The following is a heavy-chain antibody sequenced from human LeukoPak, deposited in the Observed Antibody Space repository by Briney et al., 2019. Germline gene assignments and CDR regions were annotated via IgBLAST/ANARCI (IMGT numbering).Heavy chain of an antibody. V-gene: IGHV3-30*04. CDR3: ARGARKGDDYGGFFDY. Sequence: GGFLRLSCAASGFTFNKYAIHWVRQAPGKGLEWVTVISYDGSYKDYPDSVRGRFTISRDNSKNTLYLQMNSLRPEDTAVYYCARGARKGDDYGGFFDYWGQGTLVTVSS. D-gene: IGHD4-23*01. J-gene: IGHJ4*02. CDR1: GFTFNKYA. CDR2: ISYDGSYK.